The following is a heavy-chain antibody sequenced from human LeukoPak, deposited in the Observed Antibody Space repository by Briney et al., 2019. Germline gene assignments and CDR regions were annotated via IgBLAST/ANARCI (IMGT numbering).Heavy chain of an antibody. V-gene: IGHV3-30*04. CDR2: ISYDGSNK. D-gene: IGHD6-13*01. CDR3: ARAPRGSSSWHYFDY. CDR1: GFTFSSYA. Sequence: GGSLRLPCAASGFTFSSYAMHWVRQAPGKGLEWVAVISYDGSNKYYADSVKGRFTISRDNSKNTLYLQMNSLRAEDTAVYYCARAPRGSSSWHYFDYWGQGTLVTVSS. J-gene: IGHJ4*02.